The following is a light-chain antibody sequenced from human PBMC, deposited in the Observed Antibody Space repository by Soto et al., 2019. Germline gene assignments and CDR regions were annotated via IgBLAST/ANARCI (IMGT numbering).Light chain of an antibody. V-gene: IGLV2-8*01. CDR1: SSDIGGYNY. CDR2: EVS. Sequence: QSALTQPPSASGSPGQSVTISCTGTSSDIGGYNYVSWYQQYPGKAPKLMIYEVSKRPSGVPDRFSGSKSGNTASLTVSGLQAEDEADYYCRSYAGSNNPYVFGTGTKLTVL. CDR3: RSYAGSNNPYV. J-gene: IGLJ1*01.